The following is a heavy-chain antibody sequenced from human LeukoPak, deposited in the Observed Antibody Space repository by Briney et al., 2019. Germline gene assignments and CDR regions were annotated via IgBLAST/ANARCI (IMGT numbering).Heavy chain of an antibody. J-gene: IGHJ6*03. CDR3: AKEGAPFYYYMDV. Sequence: ETLSLTCAVYGGSFSGYYWSWIRQPPGKGLEWVSGISGSGSSTYYADSVKGRFTISRDNSKSTLSLQMKSLRVEDTALYYCAKEGAPFYYYMDVWGKGTTVTVSS. CDR1: GGSFSGYY. V-gene: IGHV3-23*01. CDR2: ISGSGSST.